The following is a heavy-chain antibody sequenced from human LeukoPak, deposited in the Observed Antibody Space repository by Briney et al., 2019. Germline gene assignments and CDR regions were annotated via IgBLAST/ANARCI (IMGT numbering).Heavy chain of an antibody. CDR3: ARPSSSWYGYFDY. CDR2: IWHDGSNK. D-gene: IGHD6-13*01. CDR1: GFTFSSYG. V-gene: IGHV3-33*01. J-gene: IGHJ4*02. Sequence: PGRSLRLSCAASGFTFSSYGMHWVRQAPGKGLEWVAVIWHDGSNKYYADSVKGRFTISRDNSKNTLYLQMNSLRAEDTAVYYCARPSSSWYGYFDYWGQGTLVTVSS.